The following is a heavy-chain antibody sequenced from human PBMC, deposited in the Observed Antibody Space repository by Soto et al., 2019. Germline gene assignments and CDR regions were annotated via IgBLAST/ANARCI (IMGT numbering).Heavy chain of an antibody. CDR2: IYYSGST. D-gene: IGHD2-15*01. Sequence: LETLSLTCTVSGGSISSSSYYWGWIRQPPGKELEWIGSIYYSGSTYYNPSLKSRVTIYVDTSKNQFSMELSTMTAADTAVYKCATHHASFESWYSVDYWGQGALVTV. J-gene: IGHJ4*02. V-gene: IGHV4-39*01. CDR1: GGSISSSSYY. CDR3: ATHHASFESWYSVDY.